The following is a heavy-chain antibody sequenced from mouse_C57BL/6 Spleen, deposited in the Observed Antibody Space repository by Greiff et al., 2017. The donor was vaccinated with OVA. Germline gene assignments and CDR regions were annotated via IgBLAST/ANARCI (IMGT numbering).Heavy chain of an antibody. CDR1: GYTFTSYW. Sequence: VQLQQPGAELVKPGASVKLSCKASGYTFTSYWMHWVKQRPGQGLEWIGMIHPNSGSTNYNEKFKSKATLTVDKSSSTAYMQLSSLTSEDSAVYYCARMDYGSSYDYAMDYWGQGTSVTVSS. CDR3: ARMDYGSSYDYAMDY. CDR2: IHPNSGST. V-gene: IGHV1-64*01. D-gene: IGHD1-1*01. J-gene: IGHJ4*01.